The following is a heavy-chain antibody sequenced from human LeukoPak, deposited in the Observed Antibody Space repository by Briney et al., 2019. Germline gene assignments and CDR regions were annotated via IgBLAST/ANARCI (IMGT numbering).Heavy chain of an antibody. CDR1: GGSISSGSYY. CDR2: IYTSGST. Sequence: PSETLSLTCTVSGGSISSGSYYWSWIRQPAGKGLEWIGRIYTSGSTNYNPSLKSRVTISVDTSKNQFSLKLRSVTAADTAVYYCARVRGGYGGNSWLDYWGQGTLVTVSS. CDR3: ARVRGGYGGNSWLDY. V-gene: IGHV4-61*02. J-gene: IGHJ4*02. D-gene: IGHD4-23*01.